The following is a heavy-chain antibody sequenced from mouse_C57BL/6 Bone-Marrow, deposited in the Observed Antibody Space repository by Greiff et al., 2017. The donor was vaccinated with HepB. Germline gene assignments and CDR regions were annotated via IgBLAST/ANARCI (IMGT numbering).Heavy chain of an antibody. D-gene: IGHD2-1*01. CDR2: INPYNGGT. Sequence: VQLQQSGPVLVKPGASVKMSCKASGYTFTDYYMNWVKQSHGKSLEWIGVINPYNGGTSYNQKFKGKAKLTAVTSASTAYMELSSLTNEDSAVYYCTIYYADYYAMDYWGQGTSVTVSS. V-gene: IGHV1-19*01. CDR3: TIYYADYYAMDY. CDR1: GYTFTDYY. J-gene: IGHJ4*01.